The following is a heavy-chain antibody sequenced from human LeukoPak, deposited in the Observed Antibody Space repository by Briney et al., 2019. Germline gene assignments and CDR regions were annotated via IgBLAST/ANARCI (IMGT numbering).Heavy chain of an antibody. D-gene: IGHD5-18*01. V-gene: IGHV4-61*01. Sequence: SETLSLTCSVSGGSVRSDISHWSWIRQPPGKGLEWIGYVHYSGSANYNPSLESRVTMSLGRSKNQFSLELTSVTAADTAVYYCARASYGFSYGPPPPSAFDIWGQGTMVTVSS. CDR1: GGSVRSDISH. J-gene: IGHJ3*02. CDR3: ARASYGFSYGPPPPSAFDI. CDR2: VHYSGSA.